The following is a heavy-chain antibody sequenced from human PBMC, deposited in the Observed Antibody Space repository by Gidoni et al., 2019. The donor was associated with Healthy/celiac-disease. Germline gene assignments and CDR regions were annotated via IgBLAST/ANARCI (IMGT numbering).Heavy chain of an antibody. J-gene: IGHJ4*02. V-gene: IGHV1-69*04. CDR2: IIPILGIA. D-gene: IGHD1-20*01. Sequence: QVQLVQSGAEVKQPGSSVQVSCKASGGPFSSYAISWVRQAPGQGLEWMGRIIPILGIANDAQKFQGRVTITADKSTSTAYMERSSLRSEDTAVYYCARSKGPITGTSDFDYWGQGTLVTVSS. CDR3: ARSKGPITGTSDFDY. CDR1: GGPFSSYA.